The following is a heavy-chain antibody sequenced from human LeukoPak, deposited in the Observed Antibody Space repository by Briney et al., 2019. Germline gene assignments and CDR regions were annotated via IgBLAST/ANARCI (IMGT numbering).Heavy chain of an antibody. D-gene: IGHD2-2*01. V-gene: IGHV1-69*01. J-gene: IGHJ6*04. CDR1: GGTFSSYA. CDR3: ARGVVVPAAIYYYGMDV. CDR2: IIPIFGTA. Sequence: SVKVSCKASGGTFSSYAISWVRQAPGQGLEWMGGIIPIFGTANYAQKFQGRVTITADESTSTAYMKLSSLRSEDTAVYYCARGVVVPAAIYYYGMDVWGKGTTVTVSS.